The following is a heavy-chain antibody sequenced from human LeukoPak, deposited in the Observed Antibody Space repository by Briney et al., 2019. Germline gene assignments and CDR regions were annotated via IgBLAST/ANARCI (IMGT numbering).Heavy chain of an antibody. CDR3: AKAGCTNIACRPNVYNWFDP. CDR1: RFIFRNYG. D-gene: IGHD2-8*01. V-gene: IGHV3-30*04. CDR2: ISSDGTNK. J-gene: IGHJ5*02. Sequence: GGSLRLSCAASRFIFRNYGMHWVRQAPGKGLEWVTFISSDGTNKDYADSVKGRFTISRDNSKNTLHLQMSSLRAEDTAVYYCAKAGCTNIACRPNVYNWFDPWGQGTLVTVSS.